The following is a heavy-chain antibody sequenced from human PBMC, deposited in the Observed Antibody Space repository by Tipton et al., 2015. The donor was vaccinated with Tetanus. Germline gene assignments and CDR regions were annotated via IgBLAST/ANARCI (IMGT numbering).Heavy chain of an antibody. CDR2: ITPRGSA. D-gene: IGHD3-10*01. J-gene: IGHJ6*02. V-gene: IGHV4-34*01. CDR1: GQSLSGHF. CDR3: ARGDYYGSGTYDV. Sequence: TLSLTCAVSGQSLSGHFWSWVRQAPGKGLEWIGEITPRGSACYNPSLKSRVTLSLDTTKKQVSLKLSSVTAADTAVYYCARGDYYGSGTYDVWGQGTTVTVPS.